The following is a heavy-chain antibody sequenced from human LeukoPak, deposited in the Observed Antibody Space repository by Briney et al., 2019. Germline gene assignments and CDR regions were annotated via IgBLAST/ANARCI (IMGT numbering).Heavy chain of an antibody. CDR3: ARGKVPGGASYNTRDV. CDR1: GGTFSSYA. Sequence: SVKVSCKASGGTFSSYAISWVRQAPGQGLEWMGGIIPIFGTANYAQKFQGRVTITADESTGTAYLELSSLRSEDTAVYYCARGKVPGGASYNTRDVWGKGPRSPSPQ. J-gene: IGHJ6*04. V-gene: IGHV1-69*13. CDR2: IIPIFGTA. D-gene: IGHD1-1*01.